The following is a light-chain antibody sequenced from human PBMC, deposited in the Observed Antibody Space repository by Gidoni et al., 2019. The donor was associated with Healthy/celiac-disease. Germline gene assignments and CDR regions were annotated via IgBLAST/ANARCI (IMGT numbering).Light chain of an antibody. J-gene: IGKJ2*01. Sequence: DIQMTQSPSTLSASVGDRVTITCWASQSISSWLAWYQQKPGKAPKLLIYKASSLESGVPSRFSGSGSGTEFTLTISSLQPDDFATYYCQQYNSYLYTFXXXTKLEIK. CDR2: KAS. CDR1: QSISSW. V-gene: IGKV1-5*03. CDR3: QQYNSYLYT.